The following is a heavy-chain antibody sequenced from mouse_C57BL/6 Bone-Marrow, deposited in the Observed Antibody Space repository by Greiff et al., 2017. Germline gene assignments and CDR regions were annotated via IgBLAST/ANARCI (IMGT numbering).Heavy chain of an antibody. Sequence: EVKLVESGGGLVQPGGSLKLSCAASGFTFSDYGMAWVRQAPRKGPEWVAFISNLAYSIYYADTVTGRFTISRENAKNTLYLEMSSLRSEDRAMYYCARKPPYYFFMDYWGQGTSGTVSS. V-gene: IGHV5-15*01. CDR1: GFTFSDYG. D-gene: IGHD2-10*01. CDR3: ARKPPYYFFMDY. CDR2: ISNLAYSI. J-gene: IGHJ4*01.